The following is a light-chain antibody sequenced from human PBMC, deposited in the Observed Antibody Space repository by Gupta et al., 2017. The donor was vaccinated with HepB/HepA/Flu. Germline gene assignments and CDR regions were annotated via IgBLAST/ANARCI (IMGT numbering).Light chain of an antibody. V-gene: IGKV1-5*03. J-gene: IGKJ1*01. Sequence: DIHITHSPSTLSASVGDRVTLSCRTSQSVRFSLAWYQQKPEKAPRLLIYKASNLQSGVSSRFSGSGSGTEFTLTISSLQPDDFATYFCQQYNSYPWTFGHGTKVNIK. CDR3: QQYNSYPWT. CDR2: KAS. CDR1: QSVRFS.